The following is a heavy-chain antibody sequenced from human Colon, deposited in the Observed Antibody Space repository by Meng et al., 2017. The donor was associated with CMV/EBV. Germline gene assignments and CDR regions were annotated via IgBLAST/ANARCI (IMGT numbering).Heavy chain of an antibody. CDR1: GYNFRDFW. CDR2: VNPNNGAT. CDR3: SLLTMVRGVNPD. D-gene: IGHD3-10*01. V-gene: IGHV1-2*06. Sequence: CRAPGYNFRDFWLHWVRQAHGQGLEWLGRVNPNNGATNYAQKFQDRVTLTTDASITTAYMELSGLKSDDTALYYCSLLTMVRGVNPDWGQGTLVTVSS. J-gene: IGHJ4*02.